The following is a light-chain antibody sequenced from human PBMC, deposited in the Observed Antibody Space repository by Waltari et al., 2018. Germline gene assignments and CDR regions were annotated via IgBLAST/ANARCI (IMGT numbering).Light chain of an antibody. J-gene: IGKJ4*01. CDR1: QNIGGAY. V-gene: IGKV3D-20*01. CDR2: GTA. CDR3: QQYANSPLT. Sequence: EIVLTQSPATLSLSPGERATPSCGASQNIGGAYLAWYQQKPGLAPRLLIYGTAIRASGVPDRFSGSGSGTDFTLTISRLDPEDFALYFCQQYANSPLTLGGGTKVEF.